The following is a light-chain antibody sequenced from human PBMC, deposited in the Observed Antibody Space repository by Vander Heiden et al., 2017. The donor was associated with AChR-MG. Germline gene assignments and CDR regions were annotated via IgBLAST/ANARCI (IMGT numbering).Light chain of an antibody. CDR2: YDG. CDR3: QVWDSISDHPV. Sequence: YVPTPPPSVSVAPGQTARISCGGNNVGGRDVHWYQQKPGQAPVPVIYYDGDRPSGIPERFSGSNSGNTATLTISRVEAGDEANYFCQVWDSISDHPVFGGGTKLTVL. J-gene: IGLJ2*01. CDR1: NVGGRD. V-gene: IGLV3-21*04.